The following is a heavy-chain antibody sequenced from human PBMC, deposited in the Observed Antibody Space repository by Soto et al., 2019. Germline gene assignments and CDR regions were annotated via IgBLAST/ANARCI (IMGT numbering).Heavy chain of an antibody. J-gene: IGHJ4*02. CDR2: ISYDGINK. CDR3: AKSVYNWNDGFFAY. V-gene: IGHV3-30*18. D-gene: IGHD1-1*01. CDR1: GFTFSSYG. Sequence: QVQLVESGGGVVQPGRSLRLSCAASGFTFSSYGMHWVRQAPGKGLEWVAVISYDGINKYYADSVKGRFTISRDNSKNTLYLQMNSLRAEDTAVYYCAKSVYNWNDGFFAYWGQGTRVTVSS.